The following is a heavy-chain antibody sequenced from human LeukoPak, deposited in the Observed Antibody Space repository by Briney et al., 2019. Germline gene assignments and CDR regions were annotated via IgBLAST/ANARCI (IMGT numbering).Heavy chain of an antibody. CDR2: IKTDGSST. J-gene: IGHJ4*02. D-gene: IGHD2-2*01. CDR1: GFAFSMNW. CDR3: ARELSGGNDY. V-gene: IGHV3-74*01. Sequence: GGSLRLSCAASGFAFSMNWMQWVRQAPGKGLVWVSRIKTDGSSTSYADSVKGRFTVSRDNVKNMLFLQMNSLSAEDTAVYYCARELSGGNDYWGQGTLVTVSS.